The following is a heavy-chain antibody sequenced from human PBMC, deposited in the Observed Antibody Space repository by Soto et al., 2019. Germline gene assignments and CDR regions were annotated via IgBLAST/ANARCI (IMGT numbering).Heavy chain of an antibody. Sequence: GGSLRLSCAASGFTFSSYEMNWVRQAPGKGLEWVSYISSSGSTIYYADSVKGRFTISRDNAKNSLYLQMNSLRAEDTAVYYCAPLLGSYEDFWGQGTLVTVSS. CDR1: GFTFSSYE. J-gene: IGHJ4*02. D-gene: IGHD5-12*01. CDR2: ISSSGSTI. V-gene: IGHV3-48*03. CDR3: APLLGSYEDF.